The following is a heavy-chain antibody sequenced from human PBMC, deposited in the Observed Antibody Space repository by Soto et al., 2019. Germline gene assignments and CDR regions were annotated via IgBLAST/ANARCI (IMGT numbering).Heavy chain of an antibody. J-gene: IGHJ4*02. D-gene: IGHD2-15*01. CDR3: ARERGGYCSGGSCYYFDY. Sequence: QVPLVQSGAEVKKPGASVKVSCKASGYTFTSYAMHWVRQAPGQRLEWMGWINAGNGNTKYSQKFQGRVTITRDTSASTAYMELSSLRSEDTAVYYCARERGGYCSGGSCYYFDYWGQGTLVTVSS. CDR2: INAGNGNT. V-gene: IGHV1-3*01. CDR1: GYTFTSYA.